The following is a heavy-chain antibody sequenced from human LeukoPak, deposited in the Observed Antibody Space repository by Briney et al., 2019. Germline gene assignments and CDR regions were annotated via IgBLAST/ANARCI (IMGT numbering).Heavy chain of an antibody. CDR3: ARDRERDMVRGIFDY. J-gene: IGHJ4*02. D-gene: IGHD3-10*01. CDR2: IYISGST. Sequence: SETLSLTCTVSGGSISSGTYYWSWIRQAAGKGLEWIGRIYISGSTSYNPSLKSRVTISVDTSKNLFSLKVRYVTAADTAVYYCARDRERDMVRGIFDYWGQGTLVTVSS. V-gene: IGHV4-61*02. CDR1: GGSISSGTYY.